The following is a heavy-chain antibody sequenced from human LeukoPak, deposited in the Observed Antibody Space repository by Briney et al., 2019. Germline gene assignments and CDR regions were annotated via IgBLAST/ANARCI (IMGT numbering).Heavy chain of an antibody. CDR1: GGSSSGYY. CDR3: ARKWDAFDI. CDR2: IIHSGST. Sequence: SETLSLTCVVYGGSSSGYYWSWIRQPPGKGLEWIGEIIHSGSTNYNPSLKSRVTISVDTSKNQFSLKLSSVTAADTAVYYCARKWDAFDIWGQGTMVTVSS. V-gene: IGHV4-34*12. D-gene: IGHD1-26*01. J-gene: IGHJ3*02.